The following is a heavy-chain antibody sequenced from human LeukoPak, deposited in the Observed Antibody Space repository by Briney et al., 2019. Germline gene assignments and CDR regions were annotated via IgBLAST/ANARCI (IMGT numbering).Heavy chain of an antibody. CDR1: GFTFSSYA. D-gene: IGHD1-26*01. CDR2: ISGSSSST. CDR3: AKDMGEDGSYFLDY. Sequence: QPGGSLRLSCAASGFTFSSYAMSWVRQAPGKGLEWVSAISGSSSSTYYADSVKGRFTVFRDNSKNTVYLQMNSLRVEDTAEYYYAKDMGEDGSYFLDYWGQGTLVTVSS. V-gene: IGHV3-23*01. J-gene: IGHJ4*02.